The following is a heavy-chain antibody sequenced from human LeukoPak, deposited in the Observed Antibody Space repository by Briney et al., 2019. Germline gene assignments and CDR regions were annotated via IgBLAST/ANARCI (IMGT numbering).Heavy chain of an antibody. CDR2: ISSSGSTI. J-gene: IGHJ6*04. CDR3: AELGITMIGGV. V-gene: IGHV3-48*04. CDR1: GFTFSTYW. D-gene: IGHD3-10*02. Sequence: GGSLRLSCTASGFTFSTYWMSWVRQAPGKGLEWVSYISSSGSTIYYADSVKGRFTISRDNAKNSLYLQMNSLRAEDTAVYYCAELGITMIGGVWGKGTTVTISS.